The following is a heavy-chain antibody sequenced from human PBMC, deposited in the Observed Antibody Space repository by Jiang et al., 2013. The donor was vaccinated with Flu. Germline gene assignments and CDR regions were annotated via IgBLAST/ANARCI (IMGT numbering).Heavy chain of an antibody. D-gene: IGHD3-22*01. J-gene: IGHJ4*02. Sequence: VQLLESGGGLVQPGGSLRLSCAASGFIFTNYGISWVRQAPGKGLEWVSAISGSGANTYYADSVKGRFTISRDNSKNTLYLQMNTLRAEDTAVYRCAKGHSDSSGYYYFDSWGQGILVTVSS. CDR1: GFIFTNYG. CDR3: AKGHSDSSGYYYFDS. V-gene: IGHV3-23*01. CDR2: ISGSGANT.